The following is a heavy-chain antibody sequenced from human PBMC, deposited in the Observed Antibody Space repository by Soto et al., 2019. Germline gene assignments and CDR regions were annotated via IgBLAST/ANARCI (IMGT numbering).Heavy chain of an antibody. D-gene: IGHD6-19*01. CDR3: ARDLRYSSGWPYYYYYGMDV. J-gene: IGHJ6*02. Sequence: PGGSMRLSSAASGFTFSSYSMNWVRQAPGKGLEWVSSISSSSSYIYYADSVKGRFTISRDNAKNSLYLQMNSLRAEDTAVYYCARDLRYSSGWPYYYYYGMDVWGQGTTVTVSS. CDR1: GFTFSSYS. CDR2: ISSSSSYI. V-gene: IGHV3-21*01.